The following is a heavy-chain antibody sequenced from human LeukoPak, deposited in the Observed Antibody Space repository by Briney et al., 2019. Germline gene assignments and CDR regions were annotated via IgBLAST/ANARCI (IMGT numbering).Heavy chain of an antibody. D-gene: IGHD2-2*01. J-gene: IGHJ4*02. CDR1: LHPLLNNW. Sequence: GGSLSLSRAAHLHPLLNNWIPSVRQAPGKGLVWVSRINRAERITSYAYSVKGRFTITRDNAKNTLYLQMNTLRAEPTTAYYCARGGVPAAYFGQGTLATASS. CDR2: INRAERIT. V-gene: IGHV3-74*01. CDR3: ARGGVPAAY.